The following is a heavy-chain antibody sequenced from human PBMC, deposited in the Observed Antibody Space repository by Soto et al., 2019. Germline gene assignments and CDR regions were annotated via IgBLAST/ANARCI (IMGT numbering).Heavy chain of an antibody. J-gene: IGHJ5*02. CDR3: AREVLRVVITTSWFDP. CDR2: INHSGST. V-gene: IGHV4-34*01. Sequence: SETLSLTCAVYGGSFSGYYWSWIRQPPGKGLEWIGEINHSGSTNYNPSLKSRVTISVDTSKNQFSLKLSSVTAADTAVYYCAREVLRVVITTSWFDPWGQGTLVTVSS. D-gene: IGHD3-22*01. CDR1: GGSFSGYY.